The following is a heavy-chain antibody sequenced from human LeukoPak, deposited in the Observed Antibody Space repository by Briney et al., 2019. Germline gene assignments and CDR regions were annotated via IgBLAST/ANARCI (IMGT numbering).Heavy chain of an antibody. D-gene: IGHD2-2*02. CDR2: ISSSSSTI. CDR3: ASCSTSCYKEGFDY. Sequence: GGSLRLSCAASGFTFSSYSMNWVRQAPGKGLEWVSYISSSSSTIYYADSVKGRFTISRDNAKDSLYLQMNSLRAEDTAVYYCASCSTSCYKEGFDYWGQGTLVTVSS. V-gene: IGHV3-48*01. J-gene: IGHJ4*02. CDR1: GFTFSSYS.